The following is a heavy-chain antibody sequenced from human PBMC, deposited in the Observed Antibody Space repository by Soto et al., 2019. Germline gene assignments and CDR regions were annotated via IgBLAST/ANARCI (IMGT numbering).Heavy chain of an antibody. V-gene: IGHV3-66*01. D-gene: IGHD3-16*02. CDR3: ARGPGAYDYIWGSYRSYAFDI. CDR2: IYSGGST. J-gene: IGHJ3*02. Sequence: GGSLRLSCAASGFTVSSNYMSWVRQAPGKGLEWVSVIYSGGSTYYADSVKGRFTISRDNSKNTLYLQMNSLRAEDTAVYYCARGPGAYDYIWGSYRSYAFDIWGQGTMVTVSS. CDR1: GFTVSSNY.